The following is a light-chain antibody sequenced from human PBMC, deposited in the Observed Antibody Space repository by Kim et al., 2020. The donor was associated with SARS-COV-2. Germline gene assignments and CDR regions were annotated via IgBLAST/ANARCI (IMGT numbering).Light chain of an antibody. Sequence: GQSVTFSCTGTSSDVGGYNRVSWYQQPPGTAPKLMIYEVHNRPSGVPDRFSGSKSGNTASLTISGLQTEDEADYYCSSYASTRSYVFGSGTKVTVL. V-gene: IGLV2-18*02. CDR3: SSYASTRSYV. CDR2: EVH. CDR1: SSDVGGYNR. J-gene: IGLJ1*01.